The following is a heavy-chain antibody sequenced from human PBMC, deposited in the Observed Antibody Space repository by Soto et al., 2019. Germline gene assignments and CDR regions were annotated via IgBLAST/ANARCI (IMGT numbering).Heavy chain of an antibody. CDR1: GFAFISYG. CDR3: AKDTSEDDYNDYYYYGMDV. D-gene: IGHD4-4*01. V-gene: IGHV3-30*18. J-gene: IGHJ6*02. CDR2: ISYDGSNK. Sequence: GGSLRLSCAASGFAFISYGMHWCRQAPVKGREWVAVISYDGSNKYYADSVKGRFTISRDNSKNTLYLQMNSLRAEDTAVYYCAKDTSEDDYNDYYYYGMDVWGQGTTVTVSS.